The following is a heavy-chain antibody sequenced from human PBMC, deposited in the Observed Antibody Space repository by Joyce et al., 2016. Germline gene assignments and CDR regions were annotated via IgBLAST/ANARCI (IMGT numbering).Heavy chain of an antibody. V-gene: IGHV3-30*18. CDR2: ISHDGSNK. D-gene: IGHD6-13*01. J-gene: IGHJ4*02. CDR3: AKSRAGTSDY. Sequence: TFSNYGMHWVRQAPGKGLEWVAVISHDGSNKYYADSVKGRFTISRDNSKNTLYLQMNSLRAEDTAMYYCAKSRAGTSDYWGQGTLVTISS. CDR1: TFSNYG.